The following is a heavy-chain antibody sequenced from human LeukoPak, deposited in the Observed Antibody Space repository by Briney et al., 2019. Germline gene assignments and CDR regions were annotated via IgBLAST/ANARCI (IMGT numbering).Heavy chain of an antibody. Sequence: GASVTVSCKASGYTFTSYYMHWVRQAPGQGLEWMGIINPSGGSTSYAQKFQGRVTMTRDTSTSTVYMELSSLRSEDTAVYYCATTSPAYYYDRRGAFDIWGQGTMVTVSS. CDR2: INPSGGST. V-gene: IGHV1-46*01. D-gene: IGHD3-22*01. J-gene: IGHJ3*02. CDR1: GYTFTSYY. CDR3: ATTSPAYYYDRRGAFDI.